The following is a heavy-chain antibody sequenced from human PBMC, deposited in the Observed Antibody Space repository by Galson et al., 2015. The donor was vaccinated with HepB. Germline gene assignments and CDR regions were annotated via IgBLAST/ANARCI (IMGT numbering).Heavy chain of an antibody. J-gene: IGHJ4*02. CDR1: GYTFTSYG. Sequence: SVKVSCKASGYTFTSYGISWVRQAPGQGLEWMGWISAYNGNTNYAQKLQGRVTMTTDTSTSTAYMELRSLRSDDTAVYYCARSRGSGSYLSPFDYWGQGTLVTVSS. CDR2: ISAYNGNT. CDR3: ARSRGSGSYLSPFDY. V-gene: IGHV1-18*01. D-gene: IGHD3-10*01.